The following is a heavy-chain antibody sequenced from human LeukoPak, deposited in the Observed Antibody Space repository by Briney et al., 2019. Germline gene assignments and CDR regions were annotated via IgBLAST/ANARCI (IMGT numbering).Heavy chain of an antibody. J-gene: IGHJ4*02. D-gene: IGHD3-16*02. V-gene: IGHV3-23*01. CDR2: ITGSGGTT. Sequence: GGSLRLSCAASGFTFSSYVMSWVRQAPGKGLEWVSAITGSGGTTYYADFVKGRFTISRDNSKSTLYLQMNSLRAEDTAVYHCAKGGYSSWGQGTRVTVSS. CDR3: AKGGYSS. CDR1: GFTFSSYV.